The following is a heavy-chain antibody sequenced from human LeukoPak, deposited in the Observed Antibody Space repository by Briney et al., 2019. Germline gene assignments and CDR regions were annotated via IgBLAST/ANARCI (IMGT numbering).Heavy chain of an antibody. CDR3: ARGSSIFGVVEN. D-gene: IGHD3-3*01. V-gene: IGHV1-2*02. CDR1: GYTFTGYY. J-gene: IGHJ4*02. CDR2: INPNSGGT. Sequence: ASVKVSCKASGYTFTGYYMHWVRQAPGQGLEWMGWINPNSGGTNYAQKFQGRVTMTRDTSTSTVYMELSSLRSEDTAVYYCARGSSIFGVVENWGQGTLVTVSS.